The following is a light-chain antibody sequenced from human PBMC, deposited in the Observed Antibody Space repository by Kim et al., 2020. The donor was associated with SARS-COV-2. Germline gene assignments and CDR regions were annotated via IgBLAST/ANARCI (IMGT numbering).Light chain of an antibody. CDR2: QVS. J-gene: IGKJ2*01. Sequence: DVVLTQSPLSLPVTPGQAASISCRSSQSLVRTNDITYLNWFQKSPGRSPKRLIYQVSNRDSGVPDRFSGSGSGNDFTLKISSVEAEDVGIYFCMQGVHWPYTFGQGTKVDIK. V-gene: IGKV2-30*02. CDR3: MQGVHWPYT. CDR1: QSLVRTNDITY.